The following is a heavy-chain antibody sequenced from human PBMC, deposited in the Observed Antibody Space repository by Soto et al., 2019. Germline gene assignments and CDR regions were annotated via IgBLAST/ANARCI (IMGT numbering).Heavy chain of an antibody. D-gene: IGHD4-17*01. Sequence: EVQLVESGGGVVQPGGSLRLSCEASGFTLNNYEMNWVRQAPGRGLEWVSYTNSYGTSIYYADSVKGRFTISRDNARSSLYLQMNSLRDEDTAVYYCVRENYGDAFDFWGQGTLVTVSS. J-gene: IGHJ4*02. CDR3: VRENYGDAFDF. CDR1: GFTLNNYE. V-gene: IGHV3-48*03. CDR2: TNSYGTSI.